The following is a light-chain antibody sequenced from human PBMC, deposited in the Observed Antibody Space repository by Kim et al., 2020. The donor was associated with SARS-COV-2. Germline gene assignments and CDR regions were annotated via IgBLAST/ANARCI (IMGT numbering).Light chain of an antibody. CDR1: QSVSSN. V-gene: IGKV3-15*01. CDR3: QQYNNWPPHT. J-gene: IGKJ1*01. Sequence: SPGERATLSCRASQSVSSNLAWYQQKPGQAPRLLIYGASTRATGIPARFSGSGSGTEFTLTISSLQSEDFAVYYCQQYNNWPPHTFGQGTKVDIK. CDR2: GAS.